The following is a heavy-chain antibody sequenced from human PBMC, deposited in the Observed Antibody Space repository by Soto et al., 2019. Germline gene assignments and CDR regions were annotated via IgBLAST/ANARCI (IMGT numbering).Heavy chain of an antibody. V-gene: IGHV4-30-4*01. D-gene: IGHD2-15*01. J-gene: IGHJ4*02. CDR2: IYYSGST. CDR1: GGSISSGDYY. CDR3: ARDNCSGGSCYLNFDY. Sequence: QVQLQESGPGLVKPSQTLSLTCTVSGGSISSGDYYWSWIRQPPGKGLEWIGYIYYSGSTYYNLSLKSRVTISVDTSKNQFSLKLSSVTAADTAVYYCARDNCSGGSCYLNFDYWGQGTLVTVSS.